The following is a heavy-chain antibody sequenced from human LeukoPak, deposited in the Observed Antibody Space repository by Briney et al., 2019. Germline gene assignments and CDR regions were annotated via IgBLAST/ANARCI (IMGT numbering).Heavy chain of an antibody. D-gene: IGHD2-2*01. J-gene: IGHJ4*02. CDR3: ARNRVVEAPAAPDY. CDR1: GFTFSSYR. CDR2: ISSDSNYI. Sequence: GGSLKLSSAPSGFTFSSYRLNWVRQTPGKGLEWVSSISSDSNYIYYADSVKGRFTFSRDNAKHSLYLQMNSLGAEDTAVYYCARNRVVEAPAAPDYWQQGTLVTVSS. V-gene: IGHV3-21*01.